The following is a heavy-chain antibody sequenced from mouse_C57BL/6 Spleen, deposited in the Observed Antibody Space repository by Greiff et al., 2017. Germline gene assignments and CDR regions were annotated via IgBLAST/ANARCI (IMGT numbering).Heavy chain of an antibody. CDR2: IYPRSGNT. CDR3: AIIYYDYDWFDY. D-gene: IGHD2-4*01. V-gene: IGHV1-81*01. J-gene: IGHJ2*01. CDR1: GYTFTSHG. Sequence: VQLQQSGAELARPGASVKLSCKASGYTFTSHGISWVKQRTGQGLEWIGEIYPRSGNTYYNEKFKGKATLTADKSSSTAYMELRSLTTEDSAAYFCAIIYYDYDWFDYWGQGTTLTVSS.